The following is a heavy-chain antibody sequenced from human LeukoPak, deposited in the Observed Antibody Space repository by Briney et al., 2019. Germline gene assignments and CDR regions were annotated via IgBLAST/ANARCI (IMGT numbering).Heavy chain of an antibody. CDR1: GFTFSTYG. J-gene: IGHJ4*02. Sequence: GGSLRLSCAASGFTFSTYGMHWVRQAPGKGLEGVSFIRYVGINKYYADSVKGRFTISRDNSKNTLYLQMNRLRAEDTALYYCAKSRTPGFDYWGQGTLVTVSS. V-gene: IGHV3-30*02. CDR2: IRYVGINK. D-gene: IGHD2-15*01. CDR3: AKSRTPGFDY.